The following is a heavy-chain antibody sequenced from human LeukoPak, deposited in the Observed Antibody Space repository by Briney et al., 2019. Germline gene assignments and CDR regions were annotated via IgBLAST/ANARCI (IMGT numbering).Heavy chain of an antibody. CDR2: ISGSGGST. Sequence: GGSLRLSCAASGFTFSSYAMRWVRQAPGKGREWVSAISGSGGSTYYADSVKGRFTISRDNSKNTLYLQMNSLRAEDTAVYYCAKDLSVVTAPLAYYYYYMDVWGKGTTVTVSS. D-gene: IGHD2-21*02. CDR1: GFTFSSYA. V-gene: IGHV3-23*01. CDR3: AKDLSVVTAPLAYYYYYMDV. J-gene: IGHJ6*03.